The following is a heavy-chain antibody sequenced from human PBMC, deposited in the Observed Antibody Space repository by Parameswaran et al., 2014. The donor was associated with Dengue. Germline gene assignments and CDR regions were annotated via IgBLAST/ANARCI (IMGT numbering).Heavy chain of an antibody. V-gene: IGHV1-18*01. D-gene: IGHD2-2*01. CDR2: ISAYNGNT. J-gene: IGHJ5*02. Sequence: WVRQAPGQGLEWMGWISAYNGNTNYAQKLQGRVTMTTDTSTSTAYMELRSLRSDDTAVYYCASIVVVPAALDPWGQGTLVTVSS. CDR3: ASIVVVPAALDP.